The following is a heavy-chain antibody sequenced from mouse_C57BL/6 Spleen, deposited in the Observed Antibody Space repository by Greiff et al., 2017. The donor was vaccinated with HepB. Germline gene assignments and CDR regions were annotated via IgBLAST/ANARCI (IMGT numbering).Heavy chain of an antibody. D-gene: IGHD1-1*01. CDR2: ISSGSSTI. CDR3: ANYGSSYAMDY. CDR1: GFTFSDYG. V-gene: IGHV5-17*01. Sequence: EVQVVESGGGLVKPGGSLKLSCAASGFTFSDYGVHWVRQAPEKGLEWVAYISSGSSTIYYADTVKGRFTISRDNAKNTLFLQMTSLRSEDTAMYYCANYGSSYAMDYWGQGTSVTVSS. J-gene: IGHJ4*01.